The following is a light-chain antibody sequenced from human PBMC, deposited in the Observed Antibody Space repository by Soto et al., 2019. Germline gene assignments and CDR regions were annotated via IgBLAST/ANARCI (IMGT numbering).Light chain of an antibody. V-gene: IGLV2-14*01. CDR2: EVT. CDR1: RSDVGAYNY. Sequence: QSVLTQPASVSGSPVQSIAMSCTGTRSDVGAYNYVSWYQQHPGKAPKLMISEVTNRPSGVSDRFSGSKSGNTASLTISGLQAEDEADYYCSSFTSRFTFVFGTGTKVTVL. J-gene: IGLJ1*01. CDR3: SSFTSRFTFV.